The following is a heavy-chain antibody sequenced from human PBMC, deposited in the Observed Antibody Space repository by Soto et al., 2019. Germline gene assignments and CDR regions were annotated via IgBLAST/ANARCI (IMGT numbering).Heavy chain of an antibody. Sequence: GGSLRLSCAASGFPFSSFWMHWVRQAPGKGLVWVSRINTDGSSTTYADSVKGRFTISRDNAKNTLYLQMNSLRAEDTAVYYCATQYYDFWSDYRKDWFDPWGQGTLVTVSS. V-gene: IGHV3-74*01. CDR1: GFPFSSFW. D-gene: IGHD3-3*01. CDR2: INTDGSST. CDR3: ATQYYDFWSDYRKDWFDP. J-gene: IGHJ5*02.